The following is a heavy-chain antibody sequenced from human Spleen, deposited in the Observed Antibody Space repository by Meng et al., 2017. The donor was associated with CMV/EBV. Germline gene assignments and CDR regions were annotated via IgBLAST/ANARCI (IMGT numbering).Heavy chain of an antibody. D-gene: IGHD4-11*01. CDR2: IYYSGST. CDR3: ARRVYSNYYYYYGMDV. CDR1: DGSISSYY. Sequence: SETLSLTCTVSDGSISSYYWGWIRQPPGKGLEWIGYIYYSGSTNYNPSLKSRVTISVDTSKNQFSLKLSSVTAADTAVYYCARRVYSNYYYYYGMDVWGQGTTVTVSS. V-gene: IGHV4-59*01. J-gene: IGHJ6*02.